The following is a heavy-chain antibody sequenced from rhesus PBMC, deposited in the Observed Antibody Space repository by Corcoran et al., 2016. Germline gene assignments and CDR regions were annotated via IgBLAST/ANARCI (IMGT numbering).Heavy chain of an antibody. CDR1: GGSISGYYY. CDR2: IYGNKARP. J-gene: IGHJ4*01. D-gene: IGHD3-3*01. Sequence: QVQLQQWGEGLVKPSETLSLTCAVYGGSISGYYYWSWIRQPPGKGLEWSGYIYGNKARPKYPPHLKNRGTFSKDTAKNQFSVRQGVVSAAEKAVYYCARGRWDIWTGYYAYWGQGVLVTVSS. CDR3: ARGRWDIWTGYYAY. V-gene: IGHV4-73*01.